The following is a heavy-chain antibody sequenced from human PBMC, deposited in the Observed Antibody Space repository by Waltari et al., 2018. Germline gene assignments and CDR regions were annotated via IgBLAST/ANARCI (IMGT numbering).Heavy chain of an antibody. CDR2: IYHSGST. CDR1: GGSISSGGYS. V-gene: IGHV4-30-2*01. D-gene: IGHD3-22*01. CDR3: ASYYDSSGYLGAYFDY. J-gene: IGHJ4*02. Sequence: QLQLQESGSGLVKPSQTLSLTCAVSGGSISSGGYSWSWIRQPPGKGLEWIGYIYHSGSTYYNPSLKSRVTISVDRSKNQFSLKLSSVTAADTAVYYCASYYDSSGYLGAYFDYWGQGTLVTVSS.